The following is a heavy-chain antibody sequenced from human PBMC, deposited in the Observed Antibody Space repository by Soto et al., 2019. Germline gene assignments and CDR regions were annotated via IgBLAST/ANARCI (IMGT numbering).Heavy chain of an antibody. D-gene: IGHD3-22*01. CDR3: AKDRNITMKVVVPDAFDI. J-gene: IGHJ3*02. CDR1: GFTFSSYA. CDR2: ISGSGSST. Sequence: GGSLRLSCAASGFTFSSYAMSWVRQAPGKGLEWVSAISGSGSSTYYADSVKGRFTISRDNSNNTLYLQMNSLRAEDTAVYYCAKDRNITMKVVVPDAFDIWGQGTMVTCSS. V-gene: IGHV3-23*01.